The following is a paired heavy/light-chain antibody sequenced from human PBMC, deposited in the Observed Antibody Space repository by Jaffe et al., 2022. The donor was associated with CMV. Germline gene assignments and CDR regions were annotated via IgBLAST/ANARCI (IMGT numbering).Heavy chain of an antibody. CDR3: AREVTGGLEAL. Sequence: QVQLVESGGGLVKPGGSRRLSCSASGFTFRDFYMTWFRQAPGKGLEWISFISSSGSTIFYADSVKGRFTISRDNAKNSLSLQMNSLRAEDTAVYYCAREVTGGLEALWGQGTLVTVSS. V-gene: IGHV3-11*01. CDR2: ISSSGSTI. D-gene: IGHD2-15*01. J-gene: IGHJ4*02. CDR1: GFTFRDFY.
Light chain of an antibody. CDR2: GAS. J-gene: IGKJ1*01. Sequence: EIVMTQFPATLSVSPGERATLSCRASQSVGSNLAWYQQKPGQVPRLLIYGASARATGIPARFSGSGSGTEFTLTISSLQSEDFAVYYCQQYNNWPWTFGQGTNVEIK. CDR1: QSVGSN. V-gene: IGKV3-15*01. CDR3: QQYNNWPWT.